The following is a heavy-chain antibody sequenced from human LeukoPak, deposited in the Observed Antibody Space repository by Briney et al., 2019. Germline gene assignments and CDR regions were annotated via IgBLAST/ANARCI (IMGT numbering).Heavy chain of an antibody. Sequence: SETLSLTCTVSGGSINSTRYYWGWIRQPPGKGLEWIGSIHYSGDTHYNPSLRSRVTISVDTSKNQFSLKMNSMTAADTSVYYCATGSMTTRYYYYFYMDVWGKGTTVTVSS. CDR2: IHYSGDT. CDR1: GGSINSTRYY. CDR3: ATGSMTTRYYYYFYMDV. J-gene: IGHJ6*03. V-gene: IGHV4-39*01. D-gene: IGHD4-11*01.